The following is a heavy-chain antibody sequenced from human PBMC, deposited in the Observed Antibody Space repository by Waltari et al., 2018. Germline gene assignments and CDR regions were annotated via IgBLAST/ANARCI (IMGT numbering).Heavy chain of an antibody. CDR1: GYTFTSYN. CDR2: INPSGGST. J-gene: IGHJ4*02. CDR3: ARERSSCIIPFDY. Sequence: QVQLVQSGAEVKKPRASVKVSCKASGYTFTSYNMHWVRQAPGQGLEWMGIINPSGGSTSYAQKFQGRVTMTRDTSTSTVYMELSSLRSADTAVYYCARERSSCIIPFDYWGQGTLVTVSS. D-gene: IGHD6-13*01. V-gene: IGHV1-46*01.